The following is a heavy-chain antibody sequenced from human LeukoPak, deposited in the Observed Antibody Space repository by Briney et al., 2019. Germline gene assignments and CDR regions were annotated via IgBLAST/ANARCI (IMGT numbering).Heavy chain of an antibody. V-gene: IGHV4-59*08. D-gene: IGHD5-12*01. CDR3: ARHGWDGYNYSDY. CDR2: IYYSGST. CDR1: GGSISSYY. Sequence: PSETLSLTCTVSGGSISSYYWSWIRQPPGKGLEWIGYIYYSGSTNYNPSLKSRVTISVDTSKNQFSLKLSSVTAADTAVYYCARHGWDGYNYSDYWGQGTLVTVSS. J-gene: IGHJ4*02.